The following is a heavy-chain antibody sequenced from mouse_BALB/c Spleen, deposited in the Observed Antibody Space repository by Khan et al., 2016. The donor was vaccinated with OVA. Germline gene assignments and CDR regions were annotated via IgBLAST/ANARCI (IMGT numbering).Heavy chain of an antibody. D-gene: IGHD4-1*01. Sequence: EVQLVETGGDLVKPGGSLKLSCAASGFTFSSYSMSWVRQTPDKRLEWVATISSDGDSTYYPDSVKGRFTISRDNATNTLYLQMSSLKSEDTAMYYCASHLTGSFAYWGQGTLVTVSA. CDR1: GFTFSSYS. CDR3: ASHLTGSFAY. V-gene: IGHV5-6*01. J-gene: IGHJ3*01. CDR2: ISSDGDST.